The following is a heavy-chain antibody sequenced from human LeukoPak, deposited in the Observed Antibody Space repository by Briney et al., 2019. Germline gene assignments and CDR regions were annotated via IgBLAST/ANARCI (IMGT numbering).Heavy chain of an antibody. CDR2: LRGNGDT. D-gene: IGHD1-1*01. CDR3: AKACWVSNADAVL. J-gene: IGHJ4*02. CDR1: GFTFSSYA. V-gene: IGHV3-23*01. Sequence: PGGSLRLSCAASGFTFSSYAMSWVREAPARGLEWVSSLRGNGDTFYADSVKGRFTLSRDDSRNTVYLQLNYLRGEDTAIYYCAKACWVSNADAVLWGQGTVVTVP.